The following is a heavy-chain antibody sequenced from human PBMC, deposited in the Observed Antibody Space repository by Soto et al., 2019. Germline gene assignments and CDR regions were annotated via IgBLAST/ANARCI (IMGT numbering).Heavy chain of an antibody. D-gene: IGHD1-26*01. V-gene: IGHV3-33*01. CDR1: GFTFSSYG. CDR2: IWYDGSNK. J-gene: IGHJ6*02. Sequence: ESGGGVVQPGRSLRLSCAASGFTFSSYGMHWVRQAPGKGLEWVAVIWYDGSNKYYADSVKGRFTISRDNSKNTLYLHMNSLRAEDTAVYYCARDQGSYYGMDVWGQGTTVTVSS. CDR3: ARDQGSYYGMDV.